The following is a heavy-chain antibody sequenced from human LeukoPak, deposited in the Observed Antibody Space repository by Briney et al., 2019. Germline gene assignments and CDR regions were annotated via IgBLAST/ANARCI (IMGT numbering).Heavy chain of an antibody. CDR2: ISYDGSNK. CDR3: ARARKYCSGGTCYRYYFDY. J-gene: IGHJ4*02. D-gene: IGHD2-15*01. CDR1: GFTFSSYA. Sequence: GRPLRLSCAASGFTFSSYAMHWVRQAPGKGLEWVAVISYDGSNKYYADSVKGRFTISRDNSKNTLYLQMNSLRAEDTALFYCARARKYCSGGTCYRYYFDYWGQGTLVTVSS. V-gene: IGHV3-30*04.